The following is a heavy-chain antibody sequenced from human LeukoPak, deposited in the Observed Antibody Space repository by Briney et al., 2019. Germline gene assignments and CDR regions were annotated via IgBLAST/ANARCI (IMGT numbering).Heavy chain of an antibody. Sequence: SGPWQVNPAQSCTRGGSVFGCSLSTSGVGVGLIRQPPGAALESLAPVYWSDVKRYSVSLDGRLTITKDTSKNQVVLTMTNMDPVDTATYYCAHRTAAALFDCWGQRILVTVSS. D-gene: IGHD6-13*01. CDR1: GCSLSTSGVG. CDR2: VYWSDVK. J-gene: IGHJ4*02. V-gene: IGHV2-5*01. CDR3: AHRTAAALFDC.